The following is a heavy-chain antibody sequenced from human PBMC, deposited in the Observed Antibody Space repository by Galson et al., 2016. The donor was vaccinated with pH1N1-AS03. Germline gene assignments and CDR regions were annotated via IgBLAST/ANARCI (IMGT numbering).Heavy chain of an antibody. D-gene: IGHD3-22*01. CDR1: GFTFSSYS. CDR3: ARDFYDSSGYFKAPFDY. J-gene: IGHJ4*02. V-gene: IGHV3-21*04. Sequence: SLRLSCAASGFTFSSYSMTWVRQAPGKGLEWVSFIRNSGSYISYGDSVKGRFSISRDNAKKSLYLQMSSLRVEDTAFYYCARDFYDSSGYFKAPFDYWGQGALVTVSS. CDR2: IRNSGSYI.